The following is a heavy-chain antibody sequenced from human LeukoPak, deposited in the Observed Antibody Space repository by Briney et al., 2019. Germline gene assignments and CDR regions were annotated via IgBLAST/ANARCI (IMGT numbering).Heavy chain of an antibody. Sequence: GGSLRLPRAASGFTFSSYSMHWVRQAPGKGLEWVAVISYDAIHKYYADSVKGRFTISRDNSKNTLYLQINSLRAEDTAVYFCARGRRNTAMVYFFDYWGQGTLVTVSS. D-gene: IGHD5-18*01. CDR3: ARGRRNTAMVYFFDY. CDR2: ISYDAIHK. V-gene: IGHV3-30-3*01. J-gene: IGHJ4*02. CDR1: GFTFSSYS.